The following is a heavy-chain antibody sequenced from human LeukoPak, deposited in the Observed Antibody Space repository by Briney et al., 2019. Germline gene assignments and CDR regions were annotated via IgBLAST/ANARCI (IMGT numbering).Heavy chain of an antibody. CDR3: ASKNPYDFWSGYLEDY. V-gene: IGHV4-39*01. D-gene: IGHD3-3*01. J-gene: IGHJ4*02. Sequence: SETLSLTCTVSGGSISSYYWSWIRQPPGKGLEWIGSIYYSGSTYYNPSLKSRVTISVDTSKNQFSLKLSSVTAADTAVYYCASKNPYDFWSGYLEDYWGQGTLVTVSS. CDR2: IYYSGST. CDR1: GGSISSYY.